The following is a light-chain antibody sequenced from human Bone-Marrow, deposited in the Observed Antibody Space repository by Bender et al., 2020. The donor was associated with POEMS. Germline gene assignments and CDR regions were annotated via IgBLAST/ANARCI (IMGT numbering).Light chain of an antibody. V-gene: IGLV2-23*02. CDR3: CSYAGTSTYV. J-gene: IGLJ1*01. CDR2: DVN. Sequence: QSALSQPASVSGSPGQSITISCIGASSDIGYSDHVSWYQQRPTKAPELIIYDVNLRPSGVSNGFSGSKSGNTASLTISGLLAEDEADYYCCSYAGTSTYVFGTGTKVTVL. CDR1: SSDIGYSDH.